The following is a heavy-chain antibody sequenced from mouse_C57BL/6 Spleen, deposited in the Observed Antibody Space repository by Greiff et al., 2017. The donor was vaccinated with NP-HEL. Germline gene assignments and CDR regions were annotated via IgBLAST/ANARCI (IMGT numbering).Heavy chain of an antibody. CDR3: ARGYDYGFDY. J-gene: IGHJ2*01. Sequence: EVQRVESGPGLVKPSQSLSLTCSVTGYSITSGYYWNWIRQFPGNKLEWMGYISYDGSNNYNPSLKNRISITRDTSKNQLFLKLNSVTTEDTATYDCARGYDYGFDYWGQGTTLTVSS. CDR1: GYSITSGYY. CDR2: ISYDGSN. D-gene: IGHD2-4*01. V-gene: IGHV3-6*01.